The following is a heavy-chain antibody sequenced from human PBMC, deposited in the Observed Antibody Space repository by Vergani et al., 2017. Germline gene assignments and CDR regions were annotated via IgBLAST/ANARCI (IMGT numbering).Heavy chain of an antibody. D-gene: IGHD3-10*01. CDR2: IYYSGST. CDR3: ARDYVRSGSFYKSWFDP. V-gene: IGHV4-30-4*08. J-gene: IGHJ5*02. CDR1: CGSISSGDYY. Sequence: QVQLQESGPGLVKPSQTLSLTCTVSCGSISSGDYYWSWIRQPPRKGLEWIGYIYYSGSTYYNPSLKSRVTISVDTSKNQFSLKLSSVTAADAAVYYCARDYVRSGSFYKSWFDPWGQGTLVTVSS.